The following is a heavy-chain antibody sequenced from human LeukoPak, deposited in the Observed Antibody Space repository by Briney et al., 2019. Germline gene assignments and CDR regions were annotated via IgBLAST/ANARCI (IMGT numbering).Heavy chain of an antibody. D-gene: IGHD3-22*01. CDR1: GFIFSDYE. V-gene: IGHV3-48*03. Sequence: PGGSLRLSCAASGFIFSDYEMTWVRQAPGKGLEWVSFISFSGNSIYYADSVKGRFTISRDNSKNTLYLQMNSLRAEDTAVYYCAKEGSSDYYDSSGYMVGWGQGTLVTVSS. CDR2: ISFSGNSI. CDR3: AKEGSSDYYDSSGYMVG. J-gene: IGHJ4*02.